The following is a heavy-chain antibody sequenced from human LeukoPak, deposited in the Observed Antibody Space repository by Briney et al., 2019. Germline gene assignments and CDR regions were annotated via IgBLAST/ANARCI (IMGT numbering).Heavy chain of an antibody. CDR2: IIPIFGTA. J-gene: IGHJ4*02. CDR3: ARDLEYSSSLGY. V-gene: IGHV1-69*05. Sequence: ASVKVSCKASGGTFSSYAISWVRQAPGQGLEWRGRIIPIFGTANYAQKFQGRVTITTDESTSTAYMELSSLRSEDTAVYYCARDLEYSSSLGYWGQGTLVTVSS. D-gene: IGHD6-6*01. CDR1: GGTFSSYA.